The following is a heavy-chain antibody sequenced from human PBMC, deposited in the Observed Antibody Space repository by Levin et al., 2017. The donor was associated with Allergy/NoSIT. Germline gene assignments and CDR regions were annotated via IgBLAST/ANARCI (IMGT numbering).Heavy chain of an antibody. J-gene: IGHJ6*02. Sequence: LSLTCAASGFTFSSSEMNWVRQAPGKGLQWVSYISSSGRTIYYSDSVRGRFTISRDNAKNSLYLQMISLKAEDTAVYYCARGAGGYGDVRLGMDVWGRGTTVTVSS. CDR2: ISSSGRTI. CDR3: ARGAGGYGDVRLGMDV. CDR1: GFTFSSSE. D-gene: IGHD4-17*01. V-gene: IGHV3-48*03.